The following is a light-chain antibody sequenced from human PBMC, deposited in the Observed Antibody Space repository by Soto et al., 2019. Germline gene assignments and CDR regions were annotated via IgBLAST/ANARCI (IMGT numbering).Light chain of an antibody. CDR3: QTWGTGIHVV. Sequence: QLVLTQSTSASASLGASVKLTCTLRIGHSSYAIAWHQQQPEKGPRYLMKLDSDGSHTKGDAIPDRFSGSSSGAERYLTISSLQSEDEADYYCQTWGTGIHVVFGGGTKLTVL. CDR2: LDSDGSH. V-gene: IGLV4-69*01. J-gene: IGLJ2*01. CDR1: IGHSSYA.